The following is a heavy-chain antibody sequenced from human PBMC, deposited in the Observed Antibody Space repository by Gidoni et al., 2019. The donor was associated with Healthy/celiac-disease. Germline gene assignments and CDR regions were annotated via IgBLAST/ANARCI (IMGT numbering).Heavy chain of an antibody. Sequence: QVQLVESGGGVVQPGRSLRLSCAASGFTFSSYAMHWVRQAPGKGLEWVAVISYDGSNKYYADSVKGRFTISRDNSKNTLYLQMNSLRAEDTAVYYCARDGIGGILISSSSAFDYWGQGTLVTVSS. CDR1: GFTFSSYA. D-gene: IGHD6-6*01. J-gene: IGHJ4*02. V-gene: IGHV3-30*01. CDR2: ISYDGSNK. CDR3: ARDGIGGILISSSSAFDY.